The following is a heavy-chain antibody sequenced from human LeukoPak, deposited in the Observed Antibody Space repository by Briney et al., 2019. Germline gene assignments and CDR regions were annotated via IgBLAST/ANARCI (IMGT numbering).Heavy chain of an antibody. CDR2: IYSSGST. Sequence: SETLSLTCTVSGGSISSYYWSWIRQPAGKGLEWIGRIYSSGSTNYNPSLKSRVTMSVDRSKNQFSLELSSVTAADTAVYYCARGHYDILTGYYRTLFDYWGQGTPVTVSS. D-gene: IGHD3-9*01. V-gene: IGHV4-4*07. CDR3: ARGHYDILTGYYRTLFDY. CDR1: GGSISSYY. J-gene: IGHJ4*02.